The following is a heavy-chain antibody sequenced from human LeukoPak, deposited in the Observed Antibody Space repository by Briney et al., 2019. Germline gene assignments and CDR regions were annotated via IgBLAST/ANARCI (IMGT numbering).Heavy chain of an antibody. CDR2: LSGSGGNT. CDR3: AKGSYYYDSADYFDY. V-gene: IGHV3-23*01. Sequence: GGSLRLSXAASGFTFSSYAMSWVRQAPGKGLEWVSTLSGSGGNTYYADSVKGRVTISGDNSKNTLYLQMNSLRAEDTAVYHCAKGSYYYDSADYFDYWGQGILVTVSS. D-gene: IGHD3-22*01. CDR1: GFTFSSYA. J-gene: IGHJ4*02.